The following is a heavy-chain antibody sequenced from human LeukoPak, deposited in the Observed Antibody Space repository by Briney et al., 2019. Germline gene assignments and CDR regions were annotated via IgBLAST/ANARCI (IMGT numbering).Heavy chain of an antibody. CDR1: GFTFSSYW. Sequence: GGALRLSCAASGFTFSSYWMHWVRQAPGKGLVWVSAISGSGGSTYYADSVKGRFTISRDNSKNTLYLQMNSLRAEDTAVYYCAKDLPGEGGWNYWGQGTLVTVSS. CDR2: ISGSGGST. D-gene: IGHD3-10*01. V-gene: IGHV3-23*01. J-gene: IGHJ4*02. CDR3: AKDLPGEGGWNY.